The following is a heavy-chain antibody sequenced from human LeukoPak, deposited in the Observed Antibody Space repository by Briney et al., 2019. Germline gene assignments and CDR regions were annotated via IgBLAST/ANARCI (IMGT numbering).Heavy chain of an antibody. CDR1: GGSISSSSYY. D-gene: IGHD3-10*01. CDR3: ARIHGSGSYYNFGDYYYMDV. CDR2: IYYSGST. J-gene: IGHJ6*03. V-gene: IGHV4-39*01. Sequence: KPSETLSLTCTVSGGSISSSSYYWGWIRQPPGKGLEWIGSIYYSGSTYYNPSLKSRVTISVDTSKNQFSLKLSSVTAADTAVYYCARIHGSGSYYNFGDYYYMDVWGKGTTVTVSS.